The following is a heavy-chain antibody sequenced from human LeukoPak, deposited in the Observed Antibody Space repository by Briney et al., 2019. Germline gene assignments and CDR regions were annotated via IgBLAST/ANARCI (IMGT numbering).Heavy chain of an antibody. J-gene: IGHJ4*02. V-gene: IGHV4-61*02. Sequence: PSQTLSLTCTVSGGSISSGSYYWSWIRQPAGKGLEWIGRIYTSGSTNYNPSLNSRVTISVDTSKTQFSLKLSSGTAADAAVYECASGRAVAGQSEFDYWGQGTLVTVSA. CDR3: ASGRAVAGQSEFDY. CDR2: IYTSGST. CDR1: GGSISSGSYY. D-gene: IGHD6-19*01.